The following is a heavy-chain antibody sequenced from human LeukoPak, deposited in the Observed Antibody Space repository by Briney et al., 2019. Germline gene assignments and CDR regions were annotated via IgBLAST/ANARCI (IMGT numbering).Heavy chain of an antibody. D-gene: IGHD2-8*01. Sequence: SETLSLSCTVSGHSISCYYGRWRQQPPGEVEGWVGYNYYCGSNNYNPSLKSRVNISVDTSKNQFSLKLSSVTAADTAVYYCARTLGYCTNGVCYYGKRPFDYWGQGTLVTVSS. CDR3: ARTLGYCTNGVCYYGKRPFDY. J-gene: IGHJ4*02. CDR1: GHSISCYY. CDR2: NYYCGSN. V-gene: IGHV4-59*13.